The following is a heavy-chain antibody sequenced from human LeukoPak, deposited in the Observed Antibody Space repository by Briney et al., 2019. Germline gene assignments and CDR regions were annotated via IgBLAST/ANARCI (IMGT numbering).Heavy chain of an antibody. CDR3: TTGGWYVSDY. CDR2: IKSETDGGTT. J-gene: IGHJ4*02. V-gene: IGHV3-15*01. D-gene: IGHD6-19*01. Sequence: GSLRLSCAGSGFTFTKAWMNWVRQTPERGLEWVGRIKSETDGGTTDYAVLIKGRITISRDDSRNTMYLQMNSLKTEDTAVYYCTTGGWYVSDYWGQGTLVTVSS. CDR1: GFTFTKAW.